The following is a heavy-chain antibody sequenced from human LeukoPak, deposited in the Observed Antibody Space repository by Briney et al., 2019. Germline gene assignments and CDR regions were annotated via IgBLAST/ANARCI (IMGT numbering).Heavy chain of an antibody. CDR1: GGSISSGDYY. V-gene: IGHV4-30-4*01. CDR3: ARVEHSVYYDFWSGGSYWYFDL. Sequence: SQTLSLTCTVSGGSISSGDYYWSWIRQPPGKGLEWIGYIYYSGSTYYNPSLKSRVTISVDTSKNQFSLKLSSVTAADTAVHYCARVEHSVYYDFWSGGSYWYFDLWGRGTLVTVSS. CDR2: IYYSGST. D-gene: IGHD3-3*01. J-gene: IGHJ2*01.